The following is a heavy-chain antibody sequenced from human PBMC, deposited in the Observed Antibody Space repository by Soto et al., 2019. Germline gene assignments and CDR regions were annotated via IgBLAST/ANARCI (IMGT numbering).Heavy chain of an antibody. CDR1: GFPFSGYL. D-gene: IGHD3-10*01. CDR3: ARGLVDM. Sequence: EVQVVESGGGSVQPGGSLRLSCTVSGFPFSGYLMDWVRQAPGKGLEWVADINHDGSEMYYGDSVKGRFTISRDNAKNSLYLQMNSLRVEDAAVYYCARGLVDMWGQGNRVTVSS. J-gene: IGHJ3*02. V-gene: IGHV3-7*05. CDR2: INHDGSEM.